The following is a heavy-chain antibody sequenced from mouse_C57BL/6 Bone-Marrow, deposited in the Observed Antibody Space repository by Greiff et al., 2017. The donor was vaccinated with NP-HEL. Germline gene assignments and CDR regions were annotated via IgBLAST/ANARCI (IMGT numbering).Heavy chain of an antibody. CDR1: GYTFTSYW. D-gene: IGHD4-1*01. Sequence: QVHVKQPGAELVRPGTSVKLSCKASGYTFTSYWMHWVKQRPGQGLEWIGVIDPSDSYTNYNQKFKGKATLTVDTSSSTAYMQLSSLTSEDSAVYYCAPGFDYWGQGTTLTVSS. V-gene: IGHV1-59*01. CDR3: APGFDY. CDR2: IDPSDSYT. J-gene: IGHJ2*01.